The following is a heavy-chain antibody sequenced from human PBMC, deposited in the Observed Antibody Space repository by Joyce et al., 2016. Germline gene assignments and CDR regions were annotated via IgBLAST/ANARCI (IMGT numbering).Heavy chain of an antibody. D-gene: IGHD2-2*01. CDR3: ARGPMPPYAFDI. Sequence: QVQLVQSGAEVKKPGASVKVSCKASGYSFNDHYMHWMRQTPGQGLEWMGRINPESGGTIYAQKFQGRVTMTTDTSINTAYMELSSLRSDDTAVFYCARGPMPPYAFDIWGQGTLVSVSS. CDR2: INPESGGT. V-gene: IGHV1-2*06. J-gene: IGHJ3*02. CDR1: GYSFNDHY.